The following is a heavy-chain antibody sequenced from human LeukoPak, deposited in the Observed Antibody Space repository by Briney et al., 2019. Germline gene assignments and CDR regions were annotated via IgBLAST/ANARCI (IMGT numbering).Heavy chain of an antibody. CDR1: GFSLSTFA. CDR2: IGASDGYT. V-gene: IGHV3-23*01. Sequence: GGSLRLSCVASGFSLSTFAMSWVRQSPEKGLEWVSAIGASDGYTYHADSVKGRFTMSRDISRNIVYLQMNSLRAEDTAVYYCARVWFGEFAYFDYWGQGTLVTVSS. CDR3: ARVWFGEFAYFDY. J-gene: IGHJ4*02. D-gene: IGHD3-10*01.